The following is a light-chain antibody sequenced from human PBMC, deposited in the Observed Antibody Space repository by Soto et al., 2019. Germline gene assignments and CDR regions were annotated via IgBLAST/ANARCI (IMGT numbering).Light chain of an antibody. CDR2: EVS. CDR1: SSDVGGYNY. J-gene: IGLJ1*01. Sequence: QSALTQPASVSGSPGQSITISCTGTSSDVGGYNYVSWYQQHPGKAPKLMIYEVSYRPSGVSHRFSGSKSGNTASLTISGLQAEDEADYYCSSYTSSSTLVFGTGTKVTVL. V-gene: IGLV2-14*01. CDR3: SSYTSSSTLV.